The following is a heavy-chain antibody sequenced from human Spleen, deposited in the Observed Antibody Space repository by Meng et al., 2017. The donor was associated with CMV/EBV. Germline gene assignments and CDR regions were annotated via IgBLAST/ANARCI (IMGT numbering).Heavy chain of an antibody. CDR2: ISAYNGDT. Sequence: ASVKVSCKASGYTFNIYGINWVRQAPGQGLEWIGWISAYNGDTNYAQRFQGRVTMTTDTSTSTAYMEVRSLTSDDTAMYYCARGSWNYDFWGRGTLVTVSS. CDR3: ARGSWNYDF. J-gene: IGHJ4*02. V-gene: IGHV1-18*01. D-gene: IGHD1-7*01. CDR1: GYTFNIYG.